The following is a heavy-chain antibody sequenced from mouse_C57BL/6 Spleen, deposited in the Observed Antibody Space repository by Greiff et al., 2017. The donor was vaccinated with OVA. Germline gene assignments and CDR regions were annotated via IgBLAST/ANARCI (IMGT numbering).Heavy chain of an antibody. D-gene: IGHD1-1*01. V-gene: IGHV2-2*01. Sequence: VMLVESGPGLVQPSQSLSITCTVSGFSLTSYGVHWVRQSPGKGLEWLGVIWSGGSTDYNAAFISRLSISKDNSKSHVFFKMNSLQADDTAIYYCARSYGSSQYAMDYWGQGTSVTVSS. CDR1: GFSLTSYG. J-gene: IGHJ4*01. CDR2: IWSGGST. CDR3: ARSYGSSQYAMDY.